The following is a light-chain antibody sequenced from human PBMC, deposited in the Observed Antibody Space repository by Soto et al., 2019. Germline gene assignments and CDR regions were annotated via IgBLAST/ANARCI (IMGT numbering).Light chain of an antibody. V-gene: IGKV1-5*01. J-gene: IGKJ5*01. Sequence: DIQMTQSPSTLSASVGDRVTITCRASQSISSWLAWYQQKPGKAPKLLIYDASSLESGVPSRFSGSGSGTDLTLTISSLQPEDFATYYCQQSYSTLITFGQGTRLEI. CDR1: QSISSW. CDR2: DAS. CDR3: QQSYSTLIT.